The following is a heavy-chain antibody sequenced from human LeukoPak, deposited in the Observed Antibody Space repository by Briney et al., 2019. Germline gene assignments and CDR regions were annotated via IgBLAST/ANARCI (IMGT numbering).Heavy chain of an antibody. CDR2: ISGSGGST. J-gene: IGHJ3*02. V-gene: IGHV3-23*01. CDR3: AKGSSGWSSPDAFDI. Sequence: TGGSLRLSCAASGFTFSSYAMSWVRQAPGKGPEWVSAISGSGGSTYYADSVKGRFTISRDNSKNTLYLQMNSLRAEDTAVYYCAKGSSGWSSPDAFDIWGQGTMVTVSS. CDR1: GFTFSSYA. D-gene: IGHD6-19*01.